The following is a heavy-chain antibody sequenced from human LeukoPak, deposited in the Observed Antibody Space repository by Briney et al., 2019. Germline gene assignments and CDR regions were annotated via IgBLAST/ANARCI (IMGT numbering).Heavy chain of an antibody. CDR2: IIPIFGTA. V-gene: IGHV1-69*13. D-gene: IGHD5-12*01. Sequence: GASVKVSCKASGGTFSSYAISWVRQAPGQGLEWMGGIIPIFGTANYAQKFQGRVTITADESTSTAYMELSSLRSEDTAVYYCARAWGVYSGYFPPPPFDYGAQEPLAPVPS. CDR3: ARAWGVYSGYFPPPPFDY. CDR1: GGTFSSYA. J-gene: IGHJ4*02.